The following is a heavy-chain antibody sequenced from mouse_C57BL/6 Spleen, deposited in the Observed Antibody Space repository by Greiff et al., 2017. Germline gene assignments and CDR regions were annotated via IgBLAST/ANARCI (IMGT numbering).Heavy chain of an antibody. CDR2: ISSGSSTI. J-gene: IGHJ4*01. CDR1: GFTFSDYG. V-gene: IGHV5-17*01. Sequence: EVKLMESGGGLVKPGGSLKLSCAASGFTFSDYGMHWVRQAPEKGLEWVAYISSGSSTIYYADTVKGRFTISRDNAKSTLFLQMTSLRSEDTAMYYCARDSYYGSSYGYAMDYWGQGTSVTVSS. D-gene: IGHD1-1*01. CDR3: ARDSYYGSSYGYAMDY.